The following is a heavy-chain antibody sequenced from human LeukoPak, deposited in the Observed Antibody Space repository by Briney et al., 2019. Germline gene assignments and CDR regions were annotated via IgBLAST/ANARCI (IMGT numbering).Heavy chain of an antibody. Sequence: GWSLTLSCAASGFTFSTYSMNWVRQAPGKGLEWVSSISSSSSYIYYADSVKGRITISRDNAKNSLYLQMNSLRAEDTAVYYCARVNTVTYVSYYYYYMDVWGKGTTVTISS. CDR2: ISSSSSYI. CDR1: GFTFSTYS. J-gene: IGHJ6*03. D-gene: IGHD4-17*01. CDR3: ARVNTVTYVSYYYYYMDV. V-gene: IGHV3-21*01.